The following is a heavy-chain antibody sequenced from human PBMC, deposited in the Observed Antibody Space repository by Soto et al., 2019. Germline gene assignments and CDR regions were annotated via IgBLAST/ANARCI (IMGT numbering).Heavy chain of an antibody. J-gene: IGHJ4*02. V-gene: IGHV3-30-3*01. D-gene: IGHD1-26*01. CDR2: ISYDGINK. Sequence: GGSLRLSCAASGFTFSSYAMHWFRQAPGKGLEWVAVISYDGINKYYADSVQGRFTISRDISKNTLYLQMNSLRTEDTAVYYCSRPLYSGSYSDYYFDYWGQGTLVTVSS. CDR3: SRPLYSGSYSDYYFDY. CDR1: GFTFSSYA.